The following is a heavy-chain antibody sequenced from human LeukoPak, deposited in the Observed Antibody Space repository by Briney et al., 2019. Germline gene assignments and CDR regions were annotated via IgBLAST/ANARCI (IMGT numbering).Heavy chain of an antibody. CDR2: ISVSGGST. J-gene: IGHJ4*02. CDR3: AKDLGYSGYDWYLGYFDY. D-gene: IGHD5-12*01. CDR1: GFTFSTYA. V-gene: IGHV3-23*01. Sequence: GGSLRLSCAASGFTFSTYAMSWVRQAPGKGLEWVSVISVSGGSTYYADSVKGRFTISRDNSKNTLYLQMNSLRAEDTAVYYCAKDLGYSGYDWYLGYFDYWGQGTLVTVSS.